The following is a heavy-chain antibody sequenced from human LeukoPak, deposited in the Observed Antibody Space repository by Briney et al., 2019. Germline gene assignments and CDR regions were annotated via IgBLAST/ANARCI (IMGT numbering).Heavy chain of an antibody. CDR1: GYTFIGYY. J-gene: IGHJ4*02. CDR3: TRGEFGGYGTFDY. D-gene: IGHD5-12*01. Sequence: ASVKVSCKASGYTFIGYYIHWVRQAPGQGLEWMGWINPNSGGRDYAQKFQGRVTMTRDTSITTAYLELRRLTSDDTAVYYCTRGEFGGYGTFDYWGQGTLVTVSS. CDR2: INPNSGGR. V-gene: IGHV1-2*02.